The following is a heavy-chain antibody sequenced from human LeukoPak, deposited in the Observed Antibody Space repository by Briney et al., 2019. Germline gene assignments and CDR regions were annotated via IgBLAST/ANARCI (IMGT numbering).Heavy chain of an antibody. Sequence: GGSLRLSCGASGFTPSSYWMSWARQAPGKGLGWVANIKQEGSEKYYVDSVKGRFTISRDNAKNSLYLQMNSLRAEDTAVYYCAREAGGSSHWGQGTLVTVSS. CDR1: GFTPSSYW. D-gene: IGHD2-2*01. CDR2: IKQEGSEK. CDR3: AREAGGSSH. J-gene: IGHJ4*02. V-gene: IGHV3-7*01.